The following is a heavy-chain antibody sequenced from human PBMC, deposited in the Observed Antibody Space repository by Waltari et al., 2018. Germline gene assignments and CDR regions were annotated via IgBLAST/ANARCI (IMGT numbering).Heavy chain of an antibody. V-gene: IGHV4-39*02. J-gene: IGHJ6*02. CDR3: AKDLYYYGSGTYYYAMDV. D-gene: IGHD3-10*01. Sequence: QLQLQESGPGLVKPSGTLSLTCTVSGGSISSSSYYWGWIRQPPGKGLEWIGSIYYSGSTYNNPSIKSRVTISVDTSKNQFSRKLSSVTAADTAVYYCAKDLYYYGSGTYYYAMDVWGQGTTVTVPS. CDR1: GGSISSSSYY. CDR2: IYYSGST.